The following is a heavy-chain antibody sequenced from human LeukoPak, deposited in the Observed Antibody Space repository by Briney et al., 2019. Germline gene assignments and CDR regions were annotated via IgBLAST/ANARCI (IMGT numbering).Heavy chain of an antibody. J-gene: IGHJ4*02. Sequence: SETLSLTCTVPGGSIGNYYWGWIRQPPGKELEWIRYVYYSGSTNYNPSLKSRVTISVDTSKNQFSLKLSSVTAADTAVYYCARSPDTSGYYYYFDYWGQGTLVTVSS. CDR1: GGSIGNYY. V-gene: IGHV4-59*08. D-gene: IGHD3-22*01. CDR3: ARSPDTSGYYYYFDY. CDR2: VYYSGST.